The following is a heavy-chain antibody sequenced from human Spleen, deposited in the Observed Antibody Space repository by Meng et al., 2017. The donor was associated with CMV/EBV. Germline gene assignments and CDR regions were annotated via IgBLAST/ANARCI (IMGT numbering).Heavy chain of an antibody. J-gene: IGHJ5*02. D-gene: IGHD3-3*01. Sequence: GQPVRSGAEVKKPGSSVKVSCKASGGTLSSYAISWVRQAPGQGLEWMGGIIPIFGTANYAQKFQGRVTITADESTSTAYMELSSLRSEDTAVYYCARVESDFTISNWFDPWGQGTLVTVSS. CDR2: IIPIFGTA. V-gene: IGHV1-69*12. CDR1: GGTLSSYA. CDR3: ARVESDFTISNWFDP.